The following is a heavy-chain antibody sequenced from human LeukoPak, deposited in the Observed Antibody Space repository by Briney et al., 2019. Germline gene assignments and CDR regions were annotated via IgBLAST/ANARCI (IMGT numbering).Heavy chain of an antibody. CDR2: ISSSSSYI. D-gene: IGHD3-10*01. Sequence: GGSLRLSCAASGFTFSSYSMNWVRQAPGEGLEWVSSISSSSSYIYYADSVKGRFTISRDNAKNSLYLQMNSLRAEDTAVYYCARDYYGSGSNDYWGQGTLVTVSS. CDR1: GFTFSSYS. J-gene: IGHJ4*02. V-gene: IGHV3-21*01. CDR3: ARDYYGSGSNDY.